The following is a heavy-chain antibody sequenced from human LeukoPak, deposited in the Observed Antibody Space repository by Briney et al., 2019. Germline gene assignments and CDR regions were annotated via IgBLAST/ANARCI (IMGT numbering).Heavy chain of an antibody. CDR2: INHSGST. V-gene: IGHV4-34*01. D-gene: IGHD6-19*01. Sequence: SETLPLTCAVYGGSFSGYYWSWIRQPPGKGLEWIGEINHSGSTNYNPSLKSRVTISVDTSKNQFSLKLSSVTAADTAVYYCARGRAGQWLVRRNYYYYYMDVWGKGTTVTVSS. J-gene: IGHJ6*03. CDR3: ARGRAGQWLVRRNYYYYYMDV. CDR1: GGSFSGYY.